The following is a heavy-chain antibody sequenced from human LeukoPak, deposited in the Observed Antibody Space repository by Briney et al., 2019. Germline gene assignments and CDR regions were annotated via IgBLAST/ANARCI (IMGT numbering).Heavy chain of an antibody. D-gene: IGHD2-2*01. Sequence: PGGSLRLSCAASGFTFDDYSMHWVRQAPGKGLEWVSAISGSGGSTYYADSVKGRFTITRDNSKNTLYLQMNSLRAEDTAVYYCANPSSRLDPGDAFDIWGQGTMVTVSS. CDR1: GFTFDDYS. J-gene: IGHJ3*02. CDR2: ISGSGGST. V-gene: IGHV3-23*01. CDR3: ANPSSRLDPGDAFDI.